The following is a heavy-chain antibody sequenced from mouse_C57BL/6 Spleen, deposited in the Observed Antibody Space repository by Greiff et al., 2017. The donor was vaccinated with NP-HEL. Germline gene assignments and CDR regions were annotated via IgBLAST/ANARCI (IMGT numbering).Heavy chain of an antibody. D-gene: IGHD2-1*01. CDR1: GYTFTSYW. CDR2: IHPNSGST. CDR3: AVYGNYDWYFDV. J-gene: IGHJ1*03. V-gene: IGHV1-64*01. Sequence: QVQLQQPGAELVKPGASVKLSCKASGYTFTSYWMHWVKQRPGQGLEWIGMIHPNSGSTNYNEKFKSKATLTVDKSSSTAYMQLSRLTSEDSAVYYCAVYGNYDWYFDVWGTGTTVTVSS.